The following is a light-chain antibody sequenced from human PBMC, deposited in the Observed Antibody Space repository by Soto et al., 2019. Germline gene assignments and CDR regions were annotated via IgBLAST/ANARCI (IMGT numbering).Light chain of an antibody. CDR1: QSVSSN. CDR3: QQYNNWHPWT. Sequence: EILITQSPATLSVSPGEGATLSCRASQSVSSNLAWYQQKPGQAPRLIIYGASTRANGIPARFSGSGSGTEFTLTISSLQSEDFAFYYCQQYNNWHPWTFGQGTKV. J-gene: IGKJ1*01. CDR2: GAS. V-gene: IGKV3-15*01.